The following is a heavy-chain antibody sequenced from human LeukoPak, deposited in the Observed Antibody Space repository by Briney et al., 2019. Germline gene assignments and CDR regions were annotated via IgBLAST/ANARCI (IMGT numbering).Heavy chain of an antibody. V-gene: IGHV3-30*03. CDR1: GFTFSSYG. CDR3: SIKENSGYWDFDY. J-gene: IGHJ4*02. Sequence: GGSLRLSCAASGFTFSSYGMHWVRQAPGKGLEWVAVISYDGSNKWYADSVKGRFTISRDNSKNTLYLQMNSLRDEDTAVYYCSIKENSGYWDFDYGGQGTQVTVPS. CDR2: ISYDGSNK. D-gene: IGHD3-22*01.